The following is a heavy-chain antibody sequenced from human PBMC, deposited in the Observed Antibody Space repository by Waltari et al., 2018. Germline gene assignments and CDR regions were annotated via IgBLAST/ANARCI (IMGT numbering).Heavy chain of an antibody. D-gene: IGHD2-8*01. CDR2: MYITGLS. Sequence: QLQLQESGPGLVKPSETLSRTCFVSGDSMNSRSYSWGWIRQSPGRGLEWVGQMYITGLSEYNPSLRSRVSISIDRSKSQFSLTLTSLTAADTAVYHCARLDPNGFDDSWGQGTLVTVST. CDR3: ARLDPNGFDDS. CDR1: GDSMNSRSYS. V-gene: IGHV4-39*01. J-gene: IGHJ4*02.